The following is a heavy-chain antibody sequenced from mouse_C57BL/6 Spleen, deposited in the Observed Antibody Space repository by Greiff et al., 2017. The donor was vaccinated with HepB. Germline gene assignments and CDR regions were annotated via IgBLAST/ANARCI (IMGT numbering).Heavy chain of an antibody. CDR2: IYPRSGNT. D-gene: IGHD1-1*01. J-gene: IGHJ2*01. Sequence: VQLQQSGAELARPGASVKLSCKASGYTFTSYGISWVKQRTGQGLEWIGEIYPRSGNTYYNEKFKGKATLTADKSSSTAYMELRSLTSEDSAVYFCARWGYGSSYRNYFDYWGQGTTLTVSS. V-gene: IGHV1-81*01. CDR1: GYTFTSYG. CDR3: ARWGYGSSYRNYFDY.